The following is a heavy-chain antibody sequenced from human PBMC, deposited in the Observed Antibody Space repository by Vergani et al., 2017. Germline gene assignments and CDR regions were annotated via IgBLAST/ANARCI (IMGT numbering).Heavy chain of an antibody. J-gene: IGHJ4*02. D-gene: IGHD3-22*01. CDR1: GYTFTSYE. Sequence: QVQLVQSGAEVKKPGASVKVSCKASGYTFTSYEINWVRKATGQGLEWMGWMNPNSGNTGYAQKFQGRFTISRDNSKNTLYLQMGSLRAEDMAVYYCARGGSGYSYFDYWGQGTLVTVSS. CDR3: ARGGSGYSYFDY. V-gene: IGHV1-8*01. CDR2: MNPNSGNT.